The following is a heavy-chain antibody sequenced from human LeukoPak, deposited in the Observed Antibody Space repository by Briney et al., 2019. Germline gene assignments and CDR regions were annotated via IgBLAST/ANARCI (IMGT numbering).Heavy chain of an antibody. CDR2: INSDGSSP. CDR3: ARETSGSFPY. CDR1: GFTFSSYW. Sequence: GGSLRLSCTASGFTFSSYWMQWVRQAPGKGLVWVSRINSDGSSPSYADSVKGRFTISRDNSKNTLYLQMNNLSAEDTAVYYCARETSGSFPYWGQGALVTVSS. J-gene: IGHJ4*02. V-gene: IGHV3-74*01. D-gene: IGHD2-15*01.